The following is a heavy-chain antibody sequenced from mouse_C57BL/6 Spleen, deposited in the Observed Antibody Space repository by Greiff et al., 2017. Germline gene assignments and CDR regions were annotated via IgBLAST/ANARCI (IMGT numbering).Heavy chain of an antibody. CDR2: ISSGGDYI. D-gene: IGHD1-1*01. J-gene: IGHJ3*01. CDR1: GFTFSSYA. CDR3: TSAYGSSRFAY. V-gene: IGHV5-9-1*02. Sequence: EVKVVESGEGLVKPGGSVKLSCAASGFTFSSYAMSWVRQTPEQRLEWVAYISSGGDYIYYADTVKGRFTISRDNARNTLYLQMSSLKSEDTAMYYCTSAYGSSRFAYWGQGTLVTVSA.